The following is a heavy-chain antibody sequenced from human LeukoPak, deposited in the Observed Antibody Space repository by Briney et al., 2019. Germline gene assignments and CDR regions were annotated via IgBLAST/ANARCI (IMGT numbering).Heavy chain of an antibody. J-gene: IGHJ4*02. V-gene: IGHV5-51*01. D-gene: IGHD5-24*01. CDR2: IYPGDSDS. CDR3: ARSCRDGYRDFDY. CDR1: GYSFTSYW. Sequence: GESLKISCKGSGYSFTSYWIGRVRQMSGKGLEWMGIIYPGDSDSRYSPSFQGQVTISADKSISTAYLQWSSLKASDTAMYYCARSCRDGYRDFDYWGQGTLVTVSS.